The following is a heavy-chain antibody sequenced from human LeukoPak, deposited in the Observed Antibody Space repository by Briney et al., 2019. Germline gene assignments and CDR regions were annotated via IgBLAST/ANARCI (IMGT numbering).Heavy chain of an antibody. CDR1: GFTVSSNY. V-gene: IGHV3-53*05. CDR3: AREGCSSTSCPYYYYYYMDV. D-gene: IGHD2-2*01. Sequence: GGSLRLSCAASGFTVSSNYMSWVRQAPGKGLEWVSVIYSGGSTYYADSVKGRFTISRDNSKNTLYLQMNSLRAEDTAVYYCAREGCSSTSCPYYYYYYMDVWGKGTTVTVSS. J-gene: IGHJ6*03. CDR2: IYSGGST.